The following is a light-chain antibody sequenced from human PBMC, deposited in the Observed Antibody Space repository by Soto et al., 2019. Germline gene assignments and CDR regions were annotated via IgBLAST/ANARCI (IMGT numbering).Light chain of an antibody. V-gene: IGKV3-20*01. CDR2: GAS. J-gene: IGKJ1*01. CDR1: QSVSSSH. Sequence: EIVLTQSPGTLSLSPGERATLSCRASQSVSSSHLAWYQQKPGQAPRLLIHGASSRATGIPDRFSGSGSGTDFTLTISRLEPEDFAVYYCQQFGNARWTCGQGTKVDI. CDR3: QQFGNARWT.